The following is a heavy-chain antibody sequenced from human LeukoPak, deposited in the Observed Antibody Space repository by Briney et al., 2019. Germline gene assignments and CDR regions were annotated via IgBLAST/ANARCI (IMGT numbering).Heavy chain of an antibody. D-gene: IGHD2-2*02. CDR1: GFTFSDYY. V-gene: IGHV3-11*01. CDR3: ARGVPASISVGYYMDV. Sequence: GGSLRLSCAASGFTFSDYYMSWIRQAPGKGLEWVSYISSGGSTIYYADSVKGRFTISRGNARNSLYLQMNSLRAEDTAVYYCARGVPASISVGYYMDVWGKGTTVTVSS. J-gene: IGHJ6*03. CDR2: ISSGGSTI.